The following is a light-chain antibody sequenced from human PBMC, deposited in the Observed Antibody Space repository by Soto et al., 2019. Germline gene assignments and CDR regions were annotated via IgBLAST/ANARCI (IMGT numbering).Light chain of an antibody. CDR2: SND. CDR3: AAWDDSLIGDV. V-gene: IGLV1-44*01. CDR1: SSNVGSNT. J-gene: IGLJ1*01. Sequence: QSVVTQPPSASGTPGQRVTVSCSGSSSNVGSNTINWYQQLPGKAPRLLIYSNDQRPSGVPDRFSGSKSGTSASLAISGLQSEDEGDYYCAAWDDSLIGDVFGAGTKLTVL.